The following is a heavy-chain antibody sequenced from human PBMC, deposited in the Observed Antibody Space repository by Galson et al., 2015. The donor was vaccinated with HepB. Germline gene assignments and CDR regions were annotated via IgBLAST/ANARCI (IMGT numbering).Heavy chain of an antibody. CDR2: LSGSGGNT. V-gene: IGHV3-23*01. CDR3: AKDPDSSGWYGDYFDY. Sequence: SLRLSCAASGFTFSSYAMSWVRQAPGKGLEWVSALSGSGGNTYYADSVKGRFTISRDNSKNTLYLQMNSLRAEDTAIYYCAKDPDSSGWYGDYFDYWGQGTLVTVSS. D-gene: IGHD6-19*01. CDR1: GFTFSSYA. J-gene: IGHJ4*02.